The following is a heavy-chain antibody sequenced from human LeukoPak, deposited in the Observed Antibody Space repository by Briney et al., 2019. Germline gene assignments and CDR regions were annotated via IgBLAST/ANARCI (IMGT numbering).Heavy chain of an antibody. CDR2: ASGSGGTT. D-gene: IGHD2-21*01. V-gene: IGHV3-23*01. CDR1: GFTLSNYA. J-gene: IGHJ5*02. CDR3: ARESAVAVIPTAWFDP. Sequence: GGSLRLSCAASGFTLSNYAMTWFRQAPGKGLEWVSSASGSGGTTYYADSVRGRFTVSRDNSNNNLYLRMNSLRAEDTAMYYCARESAVAVIPTAWFDPWGQGTLVTVSS.